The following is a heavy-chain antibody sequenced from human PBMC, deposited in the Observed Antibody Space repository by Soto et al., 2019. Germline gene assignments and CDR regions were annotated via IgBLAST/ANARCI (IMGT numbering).Heavy chain of an antibody. CDR1: GYSISSGYY. D-gene: IGHD4-17*01. J-gene: IGHJ4*02. CDR3: ARDRYGDYPL. V-gene: IGHV4-38-2*02. CDR2: MYYTGTT. Sequence: LPCDVSGYSISSGYYWGWIRQPPGKGLEWIGNMYYTGTTYYNPSLKSRVTISVDTSKNQFSLKLNSVTAADTAVYYCARDRYGDYPLWGQGTRVTVS.